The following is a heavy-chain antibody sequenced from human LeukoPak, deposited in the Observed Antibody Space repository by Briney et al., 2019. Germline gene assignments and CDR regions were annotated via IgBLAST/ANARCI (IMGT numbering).Heavy chain of an antibody. CDR1: GYTFTDYN. D-gene: IGHD1-26*01. J-gene: IGHJ4*02. Sequence: GASVKVSCKASGYTFTDYNIHWVRQAPGQGLEWMGWVTPGSGATDYAQQFQGRVTLTRDTSISTVYMEMNNLISDDTAVYYCARGAGARTCRRFDLWGQGTLVTVSS. CDR2: VTPGSGAT. CDR3: ARGAGARTCRRFDL. V-gene: IGHV1-2*02.